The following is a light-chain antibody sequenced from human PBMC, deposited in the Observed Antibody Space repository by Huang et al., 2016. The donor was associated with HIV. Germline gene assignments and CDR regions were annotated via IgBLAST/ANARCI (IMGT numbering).Light chain of an antibody. J-gene: IGKJ2*01. CDR1: QGIRTY. CDR3: QQLKSYPYT. V-gene: IGKV1-9*01. CDR2: ASS. Sequence: IQLTQSPSSLSASVGDRVNITCRASQGIRTYLAWYQQRPGKAPTLRIHASSTLRSGVSERFSGTGSGTDFTLTISNLQVEDFATYYCQQLKSYPYTFGQGTTLGLK.